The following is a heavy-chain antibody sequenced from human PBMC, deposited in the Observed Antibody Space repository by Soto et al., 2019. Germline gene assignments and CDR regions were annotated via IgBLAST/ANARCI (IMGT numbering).Heavy chain of an antibody. CDR1: RFTFSNYG. J-gene: IGHJ6*02. D-gene: IGHD3-10*01. CDR3: ARSYGSGSYFRIAYYGMDV. Sequence: QVQLVESGGGVVQPGRSLRLSCAASRFTFSNYGMQWVRQAPGKGLEWVAVISHDGTVKYYADSVKGRFTISRDNFQNTLYLQMNSLRAEDTAVYYCARSYGSGSYFRIAYYGMDVWGQGTTVTVSS. CDR2: ISHDGTVK. V-gene: IGHV3-30*03.